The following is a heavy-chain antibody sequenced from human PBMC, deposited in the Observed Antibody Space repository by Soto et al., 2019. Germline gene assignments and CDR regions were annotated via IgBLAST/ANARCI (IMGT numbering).Heavy chain of an antibody. J-gene: IGHJ4*02. V-gene: IGHV4-59*01. Sequence: PSETLSLTCTVSGGSISSYYWSWIRQPPGKGLEWIGYIYYSGSTNYNPSLKSRVTISVDTSKNQFSLKLSSVTAADTAVYYCARVRWELTHIDYWGQGTLVTVSS. CDR3: ARVRWELTHIDY. CDR1: GGSISSYY. CDR2: IYYSGST. D-gene: IGHD1-26*01.